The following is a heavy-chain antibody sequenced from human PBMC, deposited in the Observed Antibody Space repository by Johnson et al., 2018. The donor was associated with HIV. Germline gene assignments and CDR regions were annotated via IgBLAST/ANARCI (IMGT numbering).Heavy chain of an antibody. CDR2: IYSGGST. CDR3: ARDRAIGGWSIDI. V-gene: IGHV3-53*01. Sequence: VQLVESGGGLVQPGGSLRLACAASGFSVSSNYMSWVRQAPGKGLEWVSVIYSGGSTYYADSVKGRFTISRDSSKNTLYLQMNSLRAEDTALYYCARDRAIGGWSIDIWGQGTMVTVSS. J-gene: IGHJ3*02. D-gene: IGHD2-15*01. CDR1: GFSVSSNY.